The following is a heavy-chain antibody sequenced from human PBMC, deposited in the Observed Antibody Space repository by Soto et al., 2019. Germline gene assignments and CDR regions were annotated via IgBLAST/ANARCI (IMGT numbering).Heavy chain of an antibody. CDR1: GFTFSSYW. CDR3: GSVPAAAAGIGIDH. CDR2: IHDDGSIT. Sequence: EVQLVESGGGLVQPGGSLRLSCAASGFTFSSYWMHWVRQAPGKGLVWVARIHDDGSITNYADSVKGRFTISRDNAKNTLYLQMNSLRAEDTAVYYCGSVPAAAAGIGIDHWGQGILVTVST. D-gene: IGHD6-13*01. V-gene: IGHV3-74*01. J-gene: IGHJ4*02.